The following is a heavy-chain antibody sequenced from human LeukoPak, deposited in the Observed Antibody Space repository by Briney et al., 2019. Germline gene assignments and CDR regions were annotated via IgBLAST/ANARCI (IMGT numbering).Heavy chain of an antibody. CDR3: ARDRPERYMDV. Sequence: PGRSLRLSCAASGFTFSSYAMHWVRQAPGKGLEWVAVISYDGSNKYYADSVKGRFTISRDNSKNTLYLQMNSLRAEDTAVYYCARDRPERYMDVWGQGTTVTVSS. V-gene: IGHV3-30-3*01. D-gene: IGHD5-24*01. J-gene: IGHJ6*02. CDR1: GFTFSSYA. CDR2: ISYDGSNK.